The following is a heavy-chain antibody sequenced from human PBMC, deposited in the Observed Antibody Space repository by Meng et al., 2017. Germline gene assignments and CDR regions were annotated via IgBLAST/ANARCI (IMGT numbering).Heavy chain of an antibody. D-gene: IGHD6-19*01. Sequence: ASVKVSCKASGYTFTGYYIHWVRQAPGQGLEWMGRINPNSGGTNYAQKFQGRVTMTRDTSISTAYMELSRLRSDDTAVYYCARLLIPGYSSGWYGALGIDYWGQGTLVTVSS. V-gene: IGHV1-2*06. J-gene: IGHJ4*02. CDR3: ARLLIPGYSSGWYGALGIDY. CDR1: GYTFTGYY. CDR2: INPNSGGT.